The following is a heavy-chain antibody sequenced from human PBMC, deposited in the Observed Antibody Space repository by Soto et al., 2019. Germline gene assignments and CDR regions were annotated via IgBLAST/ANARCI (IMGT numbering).Heavy chain of an antibody. CDR1: GFTFDDYA. Sequence: GGSLRLSCAASGFTFDDYAMHWVRQAPGKGLEWVSGISWNSGSIGYADSVKGRFTISRDNAKNSLYLQMNSLRAEDTALYYCAKESIRNYYFDYWGQGTLVTVSS. CDR2: ISWNSGSI. CDR3: AKESIRNYYFDY. V-gene: IGHV3-9*01. J-gene: IGHJ4*02.